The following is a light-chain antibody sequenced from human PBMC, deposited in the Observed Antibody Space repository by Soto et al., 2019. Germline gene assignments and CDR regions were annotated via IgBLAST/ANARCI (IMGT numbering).Light chain of an antibody. J-gene: IGLJ2*01. CDR1: SSHIGNNY. CDR2: DNN. Sequence: QSVLTQPPSVSSAPGQKVTISCSGSSSHIGNNYVSWYQQLPGTAPKLLIYDNNERPSGIPDRFSGSKSGTSATLGITGLQTGDEADYYCGTWDSSLSSVVFGGGTQLTV. V-gene: IGLV1-51*01. CDR3: GTWDSSLSSVV.